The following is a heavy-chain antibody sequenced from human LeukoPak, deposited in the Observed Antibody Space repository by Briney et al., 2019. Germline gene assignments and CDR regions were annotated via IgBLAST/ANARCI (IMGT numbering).Heavy chain of an antibody. Sequence: EASVKVSCKASGYTFTSYGISWVRQAPGQGLEWMGWISAYNGNTNYAQKLQGRVTMTTDTSTSTACMELRSLRSDDTAVYYCARDLGTIWFDPWGQGTLVTVSS. CDR2: ISAYNGNT. J-gene: IGHJ5*02. D-gene: IGHD3-16*01. V-gene: IGHV1-18*01. CDR1: GYTFTSYG. CDR3: ARDLGTIWFDP.